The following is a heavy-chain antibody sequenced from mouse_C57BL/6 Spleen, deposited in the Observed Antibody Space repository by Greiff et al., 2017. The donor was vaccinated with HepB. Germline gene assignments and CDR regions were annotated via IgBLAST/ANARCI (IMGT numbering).Heavy chain of an antibody. CDR2: INPSNGGT. Sequence: QVQLQQPGTELVKPGASVKLSCTASGYTFTSYWMHWVKQRPGQGLEWIGNINPSNGGTNYNEKFKSKATLTVDKSSSTAYMQLSSLTSEASAVYYCARGFTDWYFDVWGTGTTVTVSS. J-gene: IGHJ1*03. CDR1: GYTFTSYW. CDR3: ARGFTDWYFDV. D-gene: IGHD1-1*01. V-gene: IGHV1-53*01.